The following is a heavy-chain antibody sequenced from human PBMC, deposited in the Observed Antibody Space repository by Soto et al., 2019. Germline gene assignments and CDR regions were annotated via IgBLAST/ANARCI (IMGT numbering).Heavy chain of an antibody. CDR1: GFSFFSYT. Sequence: GGSLRLSCAGAGFSFFSYTMTWVRQAPGKGLEWVSSISSDNKYIYYADSVKGRFTISRDNAKSSLFLQMNSLRADDTAVYYCTRSPRSITGTPPGGAQNECWGKGDIVIVSS. J-gene: IGHJ4*02. CDR3: TRSPRSITGTPPGGAQNEC. V-gene: IGHV3-21*01. CDR2: ISSDNKYI. D-gene: IGHD1-7*01.